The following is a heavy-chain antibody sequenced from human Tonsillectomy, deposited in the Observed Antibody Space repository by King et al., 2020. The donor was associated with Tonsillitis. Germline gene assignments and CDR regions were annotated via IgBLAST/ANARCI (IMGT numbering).Heavy chain of an antibody. D-gene: IGHD1-1*01. J-gene: IGHJ5*02. Sequence: VQLVESGGSLVQPGGSLRLSCAASASGFTFSRYWMSWVRQAPGKGLEWVANIKQDGSEKYYVDSVKGRFTISRDNAKNSLYLQMDSLRAEDTAVYYCARDWNYWFDPWGQGTLVTVFS. CDR2: IKQDGSEK. CDR1: GFTFSRYW. CDR3: ARDWNYWFDP. V-gene: IGHV3-7*01.